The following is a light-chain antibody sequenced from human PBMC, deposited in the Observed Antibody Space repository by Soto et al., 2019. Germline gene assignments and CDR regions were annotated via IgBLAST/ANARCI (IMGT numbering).Light chain of an antibody. J-gene: IGKJ1*01. CDR2: RAS. CDR3: QQYNSYSWT. V-gene: IGKV1-5*03. Sequence: DIQMTQSPSTLSASVGDRVTITCRASQSISSWLAWYQQKPGKAPKLLIYRASDLESGVPSRFSGSGSETEFSLTISSLQPDDFATYYCQQYNSYSWTFGQGTKVDSK. CDR1: QSISSW.